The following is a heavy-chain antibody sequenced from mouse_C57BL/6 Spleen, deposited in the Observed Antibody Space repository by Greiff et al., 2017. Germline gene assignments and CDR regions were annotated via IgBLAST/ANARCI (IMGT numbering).Heavy chain of an antibody. CDR2: INPSNGGT. CDR1: GYTFTSYW. Sequence: QVQLQQPGTELVKPGASVKLSCKASGYTFTSYWMHWVKQRPGQGLEWIGNINPSNGGTNYNEKFKSKATLTVDKSSSTAYMQLSSLTSEDSAVYYCARGFTTVVAYYYAMDYWGRGTSVTVSS. D-gene: IGHD1-1*01. V-gene: IGHV1-53*01. CDR3: ARGFTTVVAYYYAMDY. J-gene: IGHJ4*01.